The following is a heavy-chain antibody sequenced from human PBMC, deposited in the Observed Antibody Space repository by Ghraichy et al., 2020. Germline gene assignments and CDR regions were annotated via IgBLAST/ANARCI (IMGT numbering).Heavy chain of an antibody. CDR3: AKGWYGDFLV. V-gene: IGHV4-59*13. J-gene: IGHJ1*01. CDR2: IHHTGGS. CDR1: GASMTDYY. Sequence: GSLSLTCTVSGASMTDYYWTWIRQPPGKGLEWIGFIHHTGGSKYNPSLEGRVAISLDTSRGQFSLRVSSVTAADTAVYYCAKGWYGDFLVWGQGTLVNVSS. D-gene: IGHD3-10*01.